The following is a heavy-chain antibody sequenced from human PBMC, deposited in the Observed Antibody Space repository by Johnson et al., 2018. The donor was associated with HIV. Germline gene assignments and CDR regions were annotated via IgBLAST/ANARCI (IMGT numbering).Heavy chain of an antibody. J-gene: IGHJ3*02. V-gene: IGHV3-7*03. CDR1: GFTFRSYW. CDR3: ARVSRSSPAFDAFDI. D-gene: IGHD6-6*01. CDR2: IKQDGSEK. Sequence: MLLVESGGGLVQPGGSLRLSCAVSGFTFRSYWMTWVRQAPGKGLEWVTNIKQDGSEKYYVDSVKGRFTISRDNAKNSLFLQMNSLRAEDTAVYYCARVSRSSPAFDAFDIWGQGTLVTVSS.